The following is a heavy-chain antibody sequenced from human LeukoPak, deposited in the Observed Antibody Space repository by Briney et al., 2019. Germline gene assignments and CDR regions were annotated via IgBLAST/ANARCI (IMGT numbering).Heavy chain of an antibody. CDR3: ARDLGPRDYGGNSGVAFYI. V-gene: IGHV3-21*01. CDR2: ISSSSSYI. CDR1: GFTLSSYS. J-gene: IGHJ3*02. Sequence: GGSLRLSCSASGFTLSSYSMNWVRQAPGKGLEWVSSISSSSSYIYYADSVKGRFTISRDNAKNSLYLQMNSLRAEDTAVYYCARDLGPRDYGGNSGVAFYIWGKGTMVTVSS. D-gene: IGHD4-23*01.